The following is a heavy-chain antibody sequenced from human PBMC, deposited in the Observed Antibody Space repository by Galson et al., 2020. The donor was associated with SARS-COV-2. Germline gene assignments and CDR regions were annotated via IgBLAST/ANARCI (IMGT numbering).Heavy chain of an antibody. V-gene: IGHV3-30*03. D-gene: IGHD1-26*01. CDR2: ISYDRSNK. Sequence: GESLKISCAASGFTFSSYGMHWVRQAPGKGLEWVAVISYDRSNKYYADSVKGRFTISRDNSKNTLYLQMNSLRAEDTAVYYCARDQSGSYYGGGDYWGQGTLVTVSS. CDR1: GFTFSSYG. J-gene: IGHJ4*02. CDR3: ARDQSGSYYGGGDY.